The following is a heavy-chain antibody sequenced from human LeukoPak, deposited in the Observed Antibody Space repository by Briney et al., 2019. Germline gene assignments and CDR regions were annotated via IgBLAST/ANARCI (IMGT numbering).Heavy chain of an antibody. CDR2: AGWAGGTT. CDR3: AKELDTMFFDY. Sequence: GGSLRLSCATSGFNFDRYTIHWVRQAPGKGLEWVSLAGWAGGTTYYSDSARGRFTISRDSGKNSVYLQMNSLTTDDTAFYFCAKELDTMFFDYWGQGALVTVSS. D-gene: IGHD5-18*01. CDR1: GFNFDRYT. V-gene: IGHV3-43*01. J-gene: IGHJ4*02.